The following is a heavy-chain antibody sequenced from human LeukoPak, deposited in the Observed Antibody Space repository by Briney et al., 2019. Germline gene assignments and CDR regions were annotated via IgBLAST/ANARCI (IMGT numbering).Heavy chain of an antibody. CDR2: IRYDGSNK. J-gene: IGHJ4*02. CDR3: AKGPTAGFWSGYSFDY. V-gene: IGHV3-30*02. D-gene: IGHD3-3*01. Sequence: GGSLRLSRAASGFTFSSYGMHWVRQAPGKGLEWVAFIRYDGSNKYYADSVRGRFTISRDKSKNTLYLQMNSLRAEDTAVYYCAKGPTAGFWSGYSFDYWGQGTLVTVSS. CDR1: GFTFSSYG.